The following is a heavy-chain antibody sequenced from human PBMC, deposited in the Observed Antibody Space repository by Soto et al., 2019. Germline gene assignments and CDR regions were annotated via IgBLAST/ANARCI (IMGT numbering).Heavy chain of an antibody. V-gene: IGHV3-30*18. CDR1: GFTFSSYG. Sequence: QVQLVESGGGVVQPGRSLRLSCAASGFTFSSYGMHWVRQAPGKGLEWVAVISYDGSNKYYADSVKGRFTISRDNSKNTLYLQMNSLRAEDKAVYYCAKRWAVDSRYYYGMDVWGQGTTVTVSS. CDR2: ISYDGSNK. D-gene: IGHD5-12*01. J-gene: IGHJ6*02. CDR3: AKRWAVDSRYYYGMDV.